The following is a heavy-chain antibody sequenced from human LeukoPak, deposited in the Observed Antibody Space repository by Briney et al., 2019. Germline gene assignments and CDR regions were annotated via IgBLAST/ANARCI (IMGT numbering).Heavy chain of an antibody. CDR2: FDPEDGET. J-gene: IGHJ2*01. D-gene: IGHD6-6*01. Sequence: ASVKVSCKVSGYTLTELSMHWVRQAPGKGLEWMGGFDPEDGETIYAQKFQGRVTMTRDTSISTAYMELSRLRSDDTAVYYCAREYSSSSKRGRYFDLWGRGTLVTVSS. V-gene: IGHV1-24*01. CDR1: GYTLTELS. CDR3: AREYSSSSKRGRYFDL.